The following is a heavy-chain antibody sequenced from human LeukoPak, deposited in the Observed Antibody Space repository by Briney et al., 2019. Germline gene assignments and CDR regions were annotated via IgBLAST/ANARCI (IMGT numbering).Heavy chain of an antibody. J-gene: IGHJ4*02. CDR2: ISGSGGST. D-gene: IGHD6-13*01. Sequence: GGSLRPSCPASGSTFSSYAMGWARQPPGKGLEWDSAISGSGGSTYYADSVKGRFTISRDNSKNTLYLQMNSLRAEDTAVYYCAKDIAPAAGISVFDYWGQGTLVTVSS. CDR1: GSTFSSYA. V-gene: IGHV3-23*01. CDR3: AKDIAPAAGISVFDY.